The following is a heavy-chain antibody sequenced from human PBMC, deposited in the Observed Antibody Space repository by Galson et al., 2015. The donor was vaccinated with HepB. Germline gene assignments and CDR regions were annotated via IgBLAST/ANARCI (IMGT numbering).Heavy chain of an antibody. CDR2: ISGSGGST. V-gene: IGHV3-23*01. J-gene: IGHJ6*02. Sequence: SLRLSCAASGFTFSSYAMSWVRQAPGKGLEWVSAISGSGGSTYYADSVKGRFTISRDNSKNTLYLQMNSLRAEDTAVYYCAKDHIVVVPAARDHYYYGMDVWGQGTTVTVSS. CDR1: GFTFSSYA. D-gene: IGHD2-2*01. CDR3: AKDHIVVVPAARDHYYYGMDV.